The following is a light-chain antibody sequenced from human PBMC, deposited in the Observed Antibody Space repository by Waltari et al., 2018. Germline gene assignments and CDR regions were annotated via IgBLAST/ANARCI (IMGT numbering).Light chain of an antibody. CDR2: EVS. J-gene: IGLJ2*01. CDR3: ISYSSSTTLGV. V-gene: IGLV2-14*03. CDR1: SRARGVYNL. Sequence: QSALPQPASVPVSPGQAPTISCPATSRARGVYNLFSCYRQHPGKAPKLMIYEVSTRPSGVSNRFSGSKSGNTASLTISWLLAEDEADYYCISYSSSTTLGVFGGGTKLTVL.